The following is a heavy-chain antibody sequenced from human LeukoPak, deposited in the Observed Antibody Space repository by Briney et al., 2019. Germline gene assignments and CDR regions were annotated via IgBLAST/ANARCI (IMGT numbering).Heavy chain of an antibody. CDR1: GFTFSDYY. CDR3: ATPASGYSYGLTFGY. J-gene: IGHJ4*02. CDR2: ISSSGSTI. D-gene: IGHD5-18*01. Sequence: PGGSLRLSCAASGFTFSDYYMSWIRQAPGKGLEWVSYISSSGSTIYYADSVKGRFTISRDNAKNSLYLQMNSLRAEDTAVYYCATPASGYSYGLTFGYWGQGTLVTVSS. V-gene: IGHV3-11*01.